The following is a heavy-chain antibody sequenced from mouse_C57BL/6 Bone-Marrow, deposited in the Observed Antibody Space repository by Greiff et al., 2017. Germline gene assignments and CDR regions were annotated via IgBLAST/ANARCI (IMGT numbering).Heavy chain of an antibody. CDR1: GFSLTSYG. Sequence: VQLQQSGPGLVQPSQSLSITCTVSGFSLTSYGVHWVRQSPGKGLEWLGVIWSGGSTDYNAAFISRLSISKDNSKSQVFFKMNSLQADDTAIYYCASPTVVATGNAMDYWGQGTSVTVSS. CDR3: ASPTVVATGNAMDY. V-gene: IGHV2-2*01. D-gene: IGHD1-1*01. CDR2: IWSGGST. J-gene: IGHJ4*01.